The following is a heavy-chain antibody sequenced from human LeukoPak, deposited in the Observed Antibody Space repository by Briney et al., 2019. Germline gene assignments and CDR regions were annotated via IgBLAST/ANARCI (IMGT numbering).Heavy chain of an antibody. CDR1: GFTFDDYA. CDR3: AKALGSVTPYYFDY. Sequence: PGGSLRLSCAASGFTFDDYAMHWVRQAPGKGLEWVSGISWNSGSIGYADSVKGRFTISRDSAKNSLYLQMNSLRAEDTALYYCAKALGSVTPYYFDYWGQGTLVTVSS. J-gene: IGHJ4*02. D-gene: IGHD2-21*02. V-gene: IGHV3-9*01. CDR2: ISWNSGSI.